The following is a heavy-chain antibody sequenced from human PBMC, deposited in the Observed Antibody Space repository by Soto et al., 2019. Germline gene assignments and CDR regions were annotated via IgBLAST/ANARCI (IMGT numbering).Heavy chain of an antibody. CDR3: AKSRRSGGSCYDY. Sequence: VQLLESGGGLVQPGGSLRLSCGVSGFTFSNYAMSWVRQAPGKGLEWVSGISDSGGSTYYADSVKGRFTISRDNYKNTLYLQMNSLRPEDTAVYYCAKSRRSGGSCYDYWGQGTLVTVSS. CDR1: GFTFSNYA. J-gene: IGHJ4*02. V-gene: IGHV3-23*01. D-gene: IGHD2-15*01. CDR2: ISDSGGST.